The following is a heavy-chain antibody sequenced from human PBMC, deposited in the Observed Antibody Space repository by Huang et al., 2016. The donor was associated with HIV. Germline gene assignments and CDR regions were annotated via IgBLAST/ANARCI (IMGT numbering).Heavy chain of an antibody. J-gene: IGHJ4*02. CDR3: ARLAGGTWSYYFDL. D-gene: IGHD3-10*01. CDR2: MYPADSAP. V-gene: IGHV5-51*03. CDR1: GYIFTTSW. Sequence: EVELVQSGTEVKKPGESLKISCKGSGYIFTTSWIGWVRQMPGKGVEWMGLMYPADSAPRYSPSFQGQVTMSVDKSINTAYLHWSSLKASDTAMYYCARLAGGTWSYYFDLWGQGALVTVSS.